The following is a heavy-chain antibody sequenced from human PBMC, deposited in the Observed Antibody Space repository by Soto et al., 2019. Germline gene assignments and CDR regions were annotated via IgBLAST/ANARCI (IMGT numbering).Heavy chain of an antibody. J-gene: IGHJ5*02. CDR1: GYTFTSYY. D-gene: IGHD6-13*01. CDR2: INPSGGST. Sequence: QVQLVQSGAEVKKPGASVKVSCKASGYTFTSYYMHWVRQAPGQGLEWMGIINPSGGSTSYAQKLQGRVTMTRDTSTSTVYMELSSLRSEDTAVYYCARIPRGIGIAAAGTSWGQGTLVTVSS. CDR3: ARIPRGIGIAAAGTS. V-gene: IGHV1-46*01.